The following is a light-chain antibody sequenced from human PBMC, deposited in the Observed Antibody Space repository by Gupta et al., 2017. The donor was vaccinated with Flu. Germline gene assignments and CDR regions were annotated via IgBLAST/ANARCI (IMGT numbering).Light chain of an antibody. CDR1: QSLLHTNGYNY. CDR2: LGS. V-gene: IGKV2-28*01. CDR3: MQALHIPPLT. J-gene: IGKJ4*01. Sequence: VMTQSPLSLPVTPGEPASISCRSSQSLLHTNGYNYVDWYFQKPGQSPQLLIYLGSNRASGVPDRFSGSGEGTEFTLKISSVEAEDVGVYYCMQALHIPPLTFGGGTKVEIK.